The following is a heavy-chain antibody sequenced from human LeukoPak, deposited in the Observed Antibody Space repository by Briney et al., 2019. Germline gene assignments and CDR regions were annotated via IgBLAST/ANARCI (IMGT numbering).Heavy chain of an antibody. D-gene: IGHD5-18*01. CDR1: GFTFSSYA. Sequence: AGSLRLSCAASGFTFSSYAMHWVRQAPGKGLEWVAVISYDGSNKYYADSVKGRFTISRDNSKNTLYLQMNSLRAEDTAVYYCARALDTAMALDYWGQGTLVTVSS. CDR3: ARALDTAMALDY. J-gene: IGHJ4*02. V-gene: IGHV3-30*04. CDR2: ISYDGSNK.